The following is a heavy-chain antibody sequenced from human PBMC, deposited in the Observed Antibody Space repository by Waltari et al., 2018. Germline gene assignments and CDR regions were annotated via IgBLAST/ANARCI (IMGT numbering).Heavy chain of an antibody. CDR3: VRGLRERLFDF. V-gene: IGHV4-34*02. CDR1: GGSFSGYY. J-gene: IGHJ4*02. D-gene: IGHD5-12*01. Sequence: QVQLQQWGAGLLKPSETLSLICAVYGGSFSGYYWTWIRQTPGKGLEWVGEITHSGSTSYNPSLKSRVSISVDTSKNQFSLTLTSVTAADTAMYYCVRGLRERLFDFWGQGTQVTVSS. CDR2: ITHSGST.